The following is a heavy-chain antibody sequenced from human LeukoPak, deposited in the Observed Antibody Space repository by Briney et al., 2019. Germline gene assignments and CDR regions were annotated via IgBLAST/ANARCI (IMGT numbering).Heavy chain of an antibody. J-gene: IGHJ4*02. CDR2: IYSGGGT. Sequence: GGSLRFSCAASGFTVSSNYMSWVRQAPGKGLEWVSVIYSGGGTYYADSVKGRFTISRDNSKNTVYLQMNSLRAEDTAVYYCARASFWFDYSGYYFDFWGQGTLVTVSS. D-gene: IGHD2-15*01. CDR3: ARASFWFDYSGYYFDF. CDR1: GFTVSSNY. V-gene: IGHV3-66*01.